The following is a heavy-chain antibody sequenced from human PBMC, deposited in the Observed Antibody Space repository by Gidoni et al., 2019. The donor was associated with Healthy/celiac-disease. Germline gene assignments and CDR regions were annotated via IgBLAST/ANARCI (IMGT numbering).Heavy chain of an antibody. CDR2: IKQDGSEK. CDR3: ASELVYGDYPIVHAFDI. J-gene: IGHJ3*02. V-gene: IGHV3-7*03. Sequence: EVQLVESGGGLVKPGGSLRRSCAASGFTFSMYWMSWVRQAPGQGLEWVANIKQDGSEKYYVDSLKGRFTISRDNAKHSLSLQMNSLRAEDTAVYYCASELVYGDYPIVHAFDIWGQGTMVTVSS. CDR1: GFTFSMYW. D-gene: IGHD4-17*01.